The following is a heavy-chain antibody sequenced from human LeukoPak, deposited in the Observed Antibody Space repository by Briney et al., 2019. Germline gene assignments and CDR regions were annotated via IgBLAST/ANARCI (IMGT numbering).Heavy chain of an antibody. V-gene: IGHV3-21*01. J-gene: IGHJ4*02. CDR1: GFTFSSYA. CDR3: ARGGPGSLNYFDY. Sequence: GGSLRLSCAASGFTFSSYAMSWVRQAPGKGLEWVSSISSSSSYIYYADSVKGRFTISRDNAKNSLYLQMNSLRAEDTAVYYCARGGPGSLNYFDYWGQGTLVTVSS. CDR2: ISSSSSYI.